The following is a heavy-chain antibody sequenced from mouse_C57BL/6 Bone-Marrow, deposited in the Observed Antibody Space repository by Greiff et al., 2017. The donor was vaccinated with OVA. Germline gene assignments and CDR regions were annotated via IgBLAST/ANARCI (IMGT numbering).Heavy chain of an antibody. Sequence: EVKLQESGPGLVKPSQSLSLTCSVTGYSITSGYYWNWIRQFPGNKLEWMGYISYDGSNNYNPSLKNRISITRDTSKNQFFLKLNSVTTEYTATYYCARGNGKGPFDYWGQGTTLTVSS. J-gene: IGHJ2*01. CDR3: ARGNGKGPFDY. CDR2: ISYDGSN. CDR1: GYSITSGYY. D-gene: IGHD2-1*01. V-gene: IGHV3-6*01.